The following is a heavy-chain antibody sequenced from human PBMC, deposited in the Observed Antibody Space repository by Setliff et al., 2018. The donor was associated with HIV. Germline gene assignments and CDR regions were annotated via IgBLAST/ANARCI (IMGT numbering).Heavy chain of an antibody. CDR2: ISGYNGKT. CDR3: ARNFYDSSGYRYDY. J-gene: IGHJ4*02. D-gene: IGHD3-22*01. V-gene: IGHV1-18*01. CDR1: GYTFTSYG. Sequence: ASVKVSCKPSGYTFTSYGVNWVRQAPGQGLEWMGWISGYNGKTNYAQKFQGRVTMTTDTSTSTAYMELRSLRSDDTAVYYCARNFYDSSGYRYDYWGQGTLVTVSS.